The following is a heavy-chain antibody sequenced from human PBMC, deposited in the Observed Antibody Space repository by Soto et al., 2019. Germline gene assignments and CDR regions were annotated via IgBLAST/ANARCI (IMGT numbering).Heavy chain of an antibody. CDR1: GFTFSNYA. J-gene: IGHJ4*02. D-gene: IGHD6-6*01. Sequence: GGSLRLSCAASGFTFSNYAMTWVRQAPGKGPEWISTVNNGGGGTYYADSVKGRFTISRDNSKNTLYLQVSSLRAEDTAVYYCAEERLARRIDYWGQATLVTVSS. CDR3: AEERLARRIDY. V-gene: IGHV3-23*01. CDR2: VNNGGGGT.